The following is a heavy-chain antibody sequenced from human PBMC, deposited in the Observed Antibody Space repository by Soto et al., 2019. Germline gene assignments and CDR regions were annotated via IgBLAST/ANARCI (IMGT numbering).Heavy chain of an antibody. Sequence: SETLSLTCIVSGDSISNYYWSWIRQPPGKGLEWIGYVSNSGSTNYNPSLKSRVSMSVDTSKNQISLKLSSVAAADTAVYFCARYYDGAKCLDHWGQGTPVTVSS. D-gene: IGHD3-22*01. J-gene: IGHJ4*02. CDR2: VSNSGST. CDR1: GDSISNYY. V-gene: IGHV4-59*01. CDR3: ARYYDGAKCLDH.